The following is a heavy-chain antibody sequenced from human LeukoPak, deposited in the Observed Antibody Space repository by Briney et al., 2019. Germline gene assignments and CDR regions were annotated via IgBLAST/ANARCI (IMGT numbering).Heavy chain of an antibody. J-gene: IGHJ4*02. CDR3: ARRTMWDTNGWLSPDY. D-gene: IGHD6-19*01. CDR2: MNPNSGNT. Sequence: GASVKVSCKASGYTFTSYDINWVRQATGQGLEWMGWMNPNSGNTGYAQKFQGRVTITRNTSISTAYMELSSLRSEDTAVYYCARRTMWDTNGWLSPDYWGQGTLVTVSS. CDR1: GYTFTSYD. V-gene: IGHV1-8*01.